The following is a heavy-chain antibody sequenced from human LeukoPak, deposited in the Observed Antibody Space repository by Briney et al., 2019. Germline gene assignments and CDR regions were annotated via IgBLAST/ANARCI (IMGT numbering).Heavy chain of an antibody. V-gene: IGHV4-39*01. Sequence: SQTLSLTCTVSGGSISSSSYYWGWIRQPPGKGLEWIGSIYYSGSTYYNPSLKSRVTISVDTSKNQFSLKLSSVTAADTAVYYCARLGYCSGGSCYSLPPDYWGQGTLVTVSS. J-gene: IGHJ4*02. CDR2: IYYSGST. CDR3: ARLGYCSGGSCYSLPPDY. CDR1: GGSISSSSYY. D-gene: IGHD2-15*01.